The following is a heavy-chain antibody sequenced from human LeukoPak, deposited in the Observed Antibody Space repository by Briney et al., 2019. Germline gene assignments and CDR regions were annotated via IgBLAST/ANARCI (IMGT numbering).Heavy chain of an antibody. CDR2: ISDIFTI. V-gene: IGHV3-48*01. J-gene: IGHJ4*02. Sequence: GGSLRLSCAASGFTFSNYKMNWVRQAPGKGLEWVSYISDIFTIYYADSVKGRFTISRDNAKNSLCLQMSSLRAEDTAVYYCVREGGDGSYLSYWGQGALVTVSS. D-gene: IGHD3-10*01. CDR1: GFTFSNYK. CDR3: VREGGDGSYLSY.